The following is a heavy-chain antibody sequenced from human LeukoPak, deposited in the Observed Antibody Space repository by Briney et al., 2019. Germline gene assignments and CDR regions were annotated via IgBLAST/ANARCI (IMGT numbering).Heavy chain of an antibody. J-gene: IGHJ4*02. CDR2: INHSGST. V-gene: IGHV4-34*01. Sequence: PSETLSLTCAVYGGSFSGYYWSWIRQPPGKALEWLGEINHSGSTNYNPSLKSRVTISVDTSKNQFSLKLSSVTAADTAVYYCARASGYCSGGSCYDFDYWGQGTLVTVSS. CDR1: GGSFSGYY. D-gene: IGHD2-15*01. CDR3: ARASGYCSGGSCYDFDY.